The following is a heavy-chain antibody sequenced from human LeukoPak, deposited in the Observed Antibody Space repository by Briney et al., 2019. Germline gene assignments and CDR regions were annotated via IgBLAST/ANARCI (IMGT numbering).Heavy chain of an antibody. CDR1: GGSISSSNW. CDR2: ICHSGST. D-gene: IGHD2-2*01. CDR3: AREAVGVVPAAPYYYYGMDV. V-gene: IGHV4-4*02. Sequence: SETLSLTCAVSGGSISSSNWWRWVRQPPGKGLEWIGEICHSGSTNYNPSLKSRVTISVDKSKNQFSLKLSSVTAADTAVYYCAREAVGVVPAAPYYYYGMDVWGQGTTVTVSS. J-gene: IGHJ6*02.